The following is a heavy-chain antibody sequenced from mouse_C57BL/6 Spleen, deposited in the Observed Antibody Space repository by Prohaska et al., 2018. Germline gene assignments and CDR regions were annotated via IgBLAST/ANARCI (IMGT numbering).Heavy chain of an antibody. Sequence: EVQLVESGGGLVKPGGSLKLSCAASGFTFSSYAMSWVRQTPEKRLEWSSTMSDVGSYTYYPDNVKCRFTISRDNAKNNLYLQMSHLKSEDTAMYYCARDGAYYSNYGFAYWGQGTLVTVSA. D-gene: IGHD2-5*01. CDR1: GFTFSSYA. CDR2: MSDVGSYT. CDR3: ARDGAYYSNYGFAY. J-gene: IGHJ3*01. V-gene: IGHV5-4*01.